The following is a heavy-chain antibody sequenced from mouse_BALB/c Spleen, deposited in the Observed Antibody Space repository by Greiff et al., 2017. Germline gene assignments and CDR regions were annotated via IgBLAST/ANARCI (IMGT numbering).Heavy chain of an antibody. CDR2: IWGDGST. J-gene: IGHJ2*01. CDR1: GFSLTGYG. Sequence: VQLQESGPGLVAPSQSLSITCTVSGFSLTGYGVNWVRQPPGKGLEWLGMIWGDGSTDYNSALKSRLSISKDNSKSQVFLKMNSLQTDDTARYYCARGVNYGSSYDYFDYWGQGTTLTVSA. D-gene: IGHD1-1*01. CDR3: ARGVNYGSSYDYFDY. V-gene: IGHV2-6-7*01.